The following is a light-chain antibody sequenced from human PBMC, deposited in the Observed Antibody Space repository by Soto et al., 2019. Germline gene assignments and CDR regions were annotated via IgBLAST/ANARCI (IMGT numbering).Light chain of an antibody. V-gene: IGLV1-51*01. CDR3: GTWDSSLSVVL. J-gene: IGLJ3*02. CDR2: DDN. CDR1: SSNIARNY. Sequence: QSVLTQPPSVSAAPGQKVTISCSGGSSNIARNYVSWYQQLPGTAPKLLIYDDNKRPSGIPDRFSGSKSGPSATLDITGRQAGDEADYYCGTWDSSLSVVLFGGGTKLTVL.